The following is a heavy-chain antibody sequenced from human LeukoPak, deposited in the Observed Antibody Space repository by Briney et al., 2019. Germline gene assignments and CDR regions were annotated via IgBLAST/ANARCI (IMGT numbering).Heavy chain of an antibody. Sequence: GASVKVSCKASGYTFTSYYMHWVRQAPGQGLEWMGIINPSGGSTSYAQKFQGRVTMTRDTSTSTVYMELSRLRSEDTAVYYCARGLSFGELGRGDFDYWGQGTLVTVSS. CDR1: GYTFTSYY. CDR2: INPSGGST. D-gene: IGHD3-10*01. J-gene: IGHJ4*02. V-gene: IGHV1-46*01. CDR3: ARGLSFGELGRGDFDY.